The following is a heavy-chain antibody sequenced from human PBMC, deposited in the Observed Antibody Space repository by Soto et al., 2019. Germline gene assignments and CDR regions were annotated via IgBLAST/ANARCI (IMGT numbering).Heavy chain of an antibody. CDR2: ISPDSGGT. CDR1: GYTFTGYY. V-gene: IGHV1-2*02. J-gene: IGHJ4*02. CDR3: ARDSGYCTSTSCYYFDS. Sequence: ASVKVSCKASGYTFTGYYMHWVRQAPGQGLEWMGWISPDSGGTNYAQKFQGRVTMTRDTSITTAYMELSSLRSDDTAVYFCARDSGYCTSTSCYYFDSWGQGSQVTVSS. D-gene: IGHD2-2*01.